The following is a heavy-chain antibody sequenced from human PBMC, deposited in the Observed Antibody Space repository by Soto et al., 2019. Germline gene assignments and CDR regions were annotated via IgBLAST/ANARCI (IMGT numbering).Heavy chain of an antibody. V-gene: IGHV3-11*01. D-gene: IGHD3-10*01. CDR2: ITTIGNTI. CDR1: GFTFGDYD. J-gene: IGHJ4*02. CDR3: ARDPYYYGYIDY. Sequence: QVQLVESGGGLVKPGGSLRLSCAASGFTFGDYDMSWIRQAAGKGLEWVSYITTIGNTIYYADSVKGRFTISRDNAKRSLFLQMNSLRAEDTAVYYCARDPYYYGYIDYWGQGTLVTVSS.